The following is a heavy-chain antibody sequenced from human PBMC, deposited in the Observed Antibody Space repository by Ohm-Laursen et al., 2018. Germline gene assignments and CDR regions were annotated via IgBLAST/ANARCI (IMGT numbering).Heavy chain of an antibody. CDR3: ARGGKSGNYYYYYGMDV. D-gene: IGHD1-1*01. CDR2: INHSGST. J-gene: IGHJ6*02. CDR1: GGSISSSRYY. V-gene: IGHV4-39*07. Sequence: SETLSLTCTVSGGSISSSRYYWSWIRQPPGKGLEWIGEINHSGSTNYNQSLKSRVTISVDKSKNQFSLKLSSVTAADTAVYYCARGGKSGNYYYYYGMDVWGQGTTVTVSS.